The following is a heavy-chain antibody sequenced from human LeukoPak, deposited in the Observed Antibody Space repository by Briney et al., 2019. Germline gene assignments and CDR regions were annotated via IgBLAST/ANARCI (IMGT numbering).Heavy chain of an antibody. CDR3: ARRLAVTGRYYFDY. D-gene: IGHD6-13*01. Sequence: PSETLSLTCIVSGGSISSYYWSWIRQPPGRGLEWIGYIYYSGITNYNPSLKSRVTMSVDTSRNQFSLRLNSVTAADTAVYYCARRLAVTGRYYFDYWGQGSLVTVSS. J-gene: IGHJ4*02. CDR1: GGSISSYY. CDR2: IYYSGIT. V-gene: IGHV4-59*01.